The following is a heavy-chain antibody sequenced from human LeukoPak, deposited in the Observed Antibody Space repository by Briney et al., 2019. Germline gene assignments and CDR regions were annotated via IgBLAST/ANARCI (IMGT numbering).Heavy chain of an antibody. D-gene: IGHD2-2*01. CDR2: INPNSGGT. J-gene: IGHJ1*01. Sequence: GASVKVSCKASGYTFTGYYMHWVRQAPGQGLEWMGWINPNSGGTNYAQKFQGRVTMTRDTSISTAYMELSRLRSDDTAVYYCAKDWVVVVPVVILEYFRPWGQGTLVTVSS. V-gene: IGHV1-2*02. CDR3: AKDWVVVVPVVILEYFRP. CDR1: GYTFTGYY.